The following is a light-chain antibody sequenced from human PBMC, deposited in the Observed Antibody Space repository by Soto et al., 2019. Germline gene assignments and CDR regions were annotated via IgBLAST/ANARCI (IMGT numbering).Light chain of an antibody. CDR1: SSDVGAYIF. CDR3: CSYTSSSPYV. J-gene: IGLJ1*01. V-gene: IGLV2-8*01. CDR2: DVN. Sequence: QSVLTQPPSASGSPGQSVTISCTGTSSDVGAYIFVSWYQQHPGKAPKLMVYDVNRRPPGVPDRFFGSKSGNTASLTVSGLQAEDEADYYCCSYTSSSPYVFGTGTKVTVL.